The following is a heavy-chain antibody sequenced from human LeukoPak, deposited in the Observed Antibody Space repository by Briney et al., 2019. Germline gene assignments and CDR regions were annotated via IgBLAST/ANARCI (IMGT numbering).Heavy chain of an antibody. J-gene: IGHJ4*02. CDR1: GGSISSSSYY. V-gene: IGHV4-31*03. Sequence: SETLSLTCTVSGGSISSSSYYWGWIRQHPGKGLEWIGYIHYSGTTYYNPSLKSRLAMSVDTSKNQFSLKLSPVTAADTAVYYCARDPPATNGPRASGYFDCWGQGSLVTVSS. D-gene: IGHD3-3*01. CDR2: IHYSGTT. CDR3: ARDPPATNGPRASGYFDC.